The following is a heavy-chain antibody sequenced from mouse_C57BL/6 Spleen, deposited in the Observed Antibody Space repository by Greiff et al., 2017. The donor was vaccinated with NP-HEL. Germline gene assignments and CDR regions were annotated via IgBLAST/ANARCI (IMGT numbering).Heavy chain of an antibody. CDR1: GYTFTSYW. CDR3: APREFITSVRGYFDV. J-gene: IGHJ1*03. D-gene: IGHD1-1*01. CDR2: IHPNSGST. Sequence: QVQLQQPGAELVKPGASVKLSCKASGYTFTSYWMHWVKQRPGQGLEWIGMIHPNSGSTNYNEKFKSKATLTVDKSSSTAYMQRSSLTSEDSAVYYCAPREFITSVRGYFDVWGTGTTVTVSS. V-gene: IGHV1-64*01.